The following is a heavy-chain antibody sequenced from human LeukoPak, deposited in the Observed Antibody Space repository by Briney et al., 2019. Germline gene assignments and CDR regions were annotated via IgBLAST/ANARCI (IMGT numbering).Heavy chain of an antibody. Sequence: GPLRLSCAASGFTFSSYWMSWVRQAPGKGLERVANIKQDGSEKYYVDSVKGRFTISRDNAKNSLYLQMNSLRAEDTAVYYCARYSSSWGDNWFDPWGQGTLVTVSS. CDR1: GFTFSSYW. D-gene: IGHD6-13*01. J-gene: IGHJ5*02. CDR2: IKQDGSEK. CDR3: ARYSSSWGDNWFDP. V-gene: IGHV3-7*01.